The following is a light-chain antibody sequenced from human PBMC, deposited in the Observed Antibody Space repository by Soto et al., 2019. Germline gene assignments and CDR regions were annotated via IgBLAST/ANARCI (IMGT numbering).Light chain of an antibody. CDR1: QSISSY. CDR3: QQSYSAPRT. Sequence: DIQMTQSPSSLSASVGDRVTITCRASQSISSYLNWYQQKPGKAPKLLIYAASSLQSVVPSRFSGSGSGTDFTLTINSLQPEDFATYYCQQSYSAPRTFGQGTKVEIK. J-gene: IGKJ1*01. V-gene: IGKV1-39*01. CDR2: AAS.